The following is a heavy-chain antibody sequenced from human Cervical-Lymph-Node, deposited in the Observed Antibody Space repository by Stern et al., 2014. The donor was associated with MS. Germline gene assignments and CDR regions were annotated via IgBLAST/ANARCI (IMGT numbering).Heavy chain of an antibody. D-gene: IGHD6-13*01. J-gene: IGHJ4*02. CDR1: GGTFSTFD. CDR3: ARHQGGIAAN. CDR2: ISPLFGTT. Sequence: VQLVESGAEVKKPGSSMKVSCKASGGTFSTFDIIWVRQAPGQGLELLGGISPLFGTTKYVQKSQGRVTMTADEATSTAYMELNSLRSEDTAVYYCARHQGGIAANWGQGTLVTVSS. V-gene: IGHV1-69*01.